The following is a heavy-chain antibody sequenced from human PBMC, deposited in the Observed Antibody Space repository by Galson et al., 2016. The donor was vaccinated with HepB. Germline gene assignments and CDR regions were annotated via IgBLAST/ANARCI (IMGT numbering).Heavy chain of an antibody. CDR1: GFTFSNYA. CDR3: ARDQIGWGQFDC. Sequence: SLRLSCAASGFTFSNYAMNWFRQAPGKGLECVAFISYDGRNKYYADSVKGQFTISRDNSKNTLYLQMNSLRAEDTVLYYCARDQIGWGQFDCWGQGTLVTVSS. CDR2: ISYDGRNK. V-gene: IGHV3-30*04. D-gene: IGHD3-16*01. J-gene: IGHJ4*02.